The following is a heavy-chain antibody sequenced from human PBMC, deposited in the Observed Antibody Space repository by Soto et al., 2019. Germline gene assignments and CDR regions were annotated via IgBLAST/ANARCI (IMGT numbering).Heavy chain of an antibody. D-gene: IGHD2-15*01. Sequence: QVQLVESGGDVVQPGRSLRLSCAASGFTFSNYGMNWVRQAPGKGLEWVAVISYDGSNKYYADSVRGRFTISRDNSKNTLYVQLGSVRTEDTAVYYCAKPPGPNCSGGSCDYHFDYCGHGTLVTVSS. CDR1: GFTFSNYG. CDR2: ISYDGSNK. J-gene: IGHJ4*01. CDR3: AKPPGPNCSGGSCDYHFDY. V-gene: IGHV3-30*18.